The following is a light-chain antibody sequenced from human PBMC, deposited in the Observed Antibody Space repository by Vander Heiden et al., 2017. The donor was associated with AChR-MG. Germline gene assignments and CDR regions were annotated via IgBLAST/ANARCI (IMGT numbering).Light chain of an antibody. CDR1: QGIRDY. Sequence: DIQMTQSPSSLSASVGDRVTFTCRASQGIRDYIAWFQHKPGKAPERLIYGASNLQSGVPSRFSGSGYGTEFTFTITSLQPEDFATYYCLHHHTYPWTFGQGTKVEIK. CDR2: GAS. CDR3: LHHHTYPWT. V-gene: IGKV1-17*01. J-gene: IGKJ1*01.